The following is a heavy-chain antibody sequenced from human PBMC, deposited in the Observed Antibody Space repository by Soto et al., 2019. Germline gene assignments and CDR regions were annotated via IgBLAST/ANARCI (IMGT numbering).Heavy chain of an antibody. CDR3: AKETDGVDDY. V-gene: IGHV3-30*18. CDR1: GFTFSSYG. CDR2: ISYDGSNK. D-gene: IGHD4-17*01. Sequence: QVQLVESGGGVVQPGRSLRLSCAASGFTFSSYGMHWVRQAPGKGLEWVAVISYDGSNKYYADSVKGRFTISRDNSKNTLYLQTNSLRAEDTAVYYCAKETDGVDDYWGQGTLVTVSS. J-gene: IGHJ4*02.